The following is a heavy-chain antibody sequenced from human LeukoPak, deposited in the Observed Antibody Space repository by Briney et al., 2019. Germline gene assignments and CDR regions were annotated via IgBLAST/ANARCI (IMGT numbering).Heavy chain of an antibody. J-gene: IGHJ4*02. V-gene: IGHV3-33*08. CDR1: GFTVSSSY. CDR3: ATSGSYYRFEY. D-gene: IGHD1-26*01. Sequence: GGSLRLSCAASGFTVSSSYMNWVRQAPGKGLEWVAVIWYDGSNKYYADSVKGRFTISRDNSKNTLYLQMNSLRAEDTAVYYCATSGSYYRFEYWGQGTLVTVSS. CDR2: IWYDGSNK.